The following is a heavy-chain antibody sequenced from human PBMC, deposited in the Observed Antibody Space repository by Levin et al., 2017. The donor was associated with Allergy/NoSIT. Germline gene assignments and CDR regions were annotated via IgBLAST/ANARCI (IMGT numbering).Heavy chain of an antibody. V-gene: IGHV5-51*01. CDR3: ARVMRSMRHRDVLGYCSGGSCDPYYYYYYMDV. CDR1: GYSFTSYW. Sequence: GESLKISCKGSGYSFTSYWIGWVRQMPGKGLEWMGIIYPGDSDTRYSPSFQGQVTISADKSISTAYLQWSSLKASDTAMYYCARVMRSMRHRDVLGYCSGGSCDPYYYYYYMDVWGKGTTVTVSS. D-gene: IGHD2-15*01. J-gene: IGHJ6*03. CDR2: IYPGDSDT.